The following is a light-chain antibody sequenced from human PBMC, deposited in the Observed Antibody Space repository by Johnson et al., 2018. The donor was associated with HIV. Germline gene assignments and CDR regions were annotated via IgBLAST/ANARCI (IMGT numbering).Light chain of an antibody. Sequence: QSVLTQPPSVSAALGQKVTVSCAGSSSNIGKNYVSWYQQLPGTAPKVLIYESNKRPSGIPDRFSGSKSGTSATLGITGLQTGDEADYYCGTWDSSLSAGFYVFGTGTKVTV. CDR2: ESN. J-gene: IGLJ1*01. CDR1: SSNIGKNY. CDR3: GTWDSSLSAGFYV. V-gene: IGLV1-51*02.